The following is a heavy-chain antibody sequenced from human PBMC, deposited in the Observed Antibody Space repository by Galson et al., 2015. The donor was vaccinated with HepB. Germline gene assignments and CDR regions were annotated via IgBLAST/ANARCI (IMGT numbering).Heavy chain of an antibody. CDR1: GYTFTSYG. CDR2: ISAYNGNT. J-gene: IGHJ4*02. CDR3: ARDYESSWGRGDFDY. Sequence: SVKVSCKASGYTFTSYGISWVRQAPGQGLEWMGWISAYNGNTNYAQKLQGRVTMTTDTSTSTAYMELRSLRSDDTAVYYCARDYESSWGRGDFDYWGQGTLVTVSS. D-gene: IGHD6-13*01. V-gene: IGHV1-18*01.